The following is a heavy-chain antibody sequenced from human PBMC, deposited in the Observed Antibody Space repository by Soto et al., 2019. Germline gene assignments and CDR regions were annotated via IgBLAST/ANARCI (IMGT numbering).Heavy chain of an antibody. V-gene: IGHV4-4*07. CDR2: IYATGDT. J-gene: IGHJ5*02. CDR3: VRDGTKNLRDRFEP. D-gene: IGHD1-26*01. CDR1: GASLSRYY. Sequence: PSETLSLTCNVSGASLSRYYLSCIRQPPGKGLEWIGRIYATGDTDYNPSLKSRISMSVDMSKKQFSLTLRSVTAADTAIYYCVRDGTKNLRDRFEPWGRGILVTVSS.